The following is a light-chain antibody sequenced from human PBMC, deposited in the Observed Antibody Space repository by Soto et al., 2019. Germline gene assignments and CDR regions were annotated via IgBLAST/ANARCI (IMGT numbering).Light chain of an antibody. J-gene: IGLJ1*01. CDR3: SSYTSSNTYV. CDR1: SSDVGGYKF. Sequence: QSALTQPASVSGSPGQSITISCTGTSSDVGGYKFVSWYQQHPGKASKLMIYDVTNRPSGVSNRFSGSKSGNTASLTISGLQAEDEADYYCSSYTSSNTYVFGTGTKVTV. CDR2: DVT. V-gene: IGLV2-14*01.